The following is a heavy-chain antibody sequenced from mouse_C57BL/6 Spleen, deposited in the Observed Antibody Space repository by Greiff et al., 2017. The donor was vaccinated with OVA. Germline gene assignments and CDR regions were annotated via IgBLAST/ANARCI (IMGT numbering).Heavy chain of an antibody. D-gene: IGHD4-1*01. J-gene: IGHJ1*03. CDR3: ARRTSELTGTSYWYFDV. Sequence: QVQLQQSGAELARPGASVKMSCKASGYTFTSYTMHWVKQRPGQGLEWIGYINPSSGYTKYNQKFKDKATLTADKSSSTAYMQLSSLTSEDSAVYYCARRTSELTGTSYWYFDVWGTGTTVTVSS. CDR2: INPSSGYT. V-gene: IGHV1-4*01. CDR1: GYTFTSYT.